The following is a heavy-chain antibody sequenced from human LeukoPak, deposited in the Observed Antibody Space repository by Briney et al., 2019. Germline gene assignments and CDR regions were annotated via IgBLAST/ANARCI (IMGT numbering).Heavy chain of an antibody. D-gene: IGHD3-16*01. CDR3: ARDLGDNPARY. J-gene: IGHJ4*02. Sequence: GGSLRLSCAASGFTFSSYIMNWVRQAPGKGLEWVSYISSSGSTIYYADSVKGRFTISRDNAKNSLNLQMNSLRAEDTAVYYCARDLGDNPARYWGQGTLVTVSS. CDR1: GFTFSSYI. CDR2: ISSSGSTI. V-gene: IGHV3-48*04.